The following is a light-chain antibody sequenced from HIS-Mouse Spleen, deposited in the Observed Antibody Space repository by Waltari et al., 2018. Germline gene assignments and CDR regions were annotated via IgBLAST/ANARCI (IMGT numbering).Light chain of an antibody. CDR1: QSVSSY. CDR3: QQRSNWDLT. Sequence: EIVLTQSPATLSLSPGERATLSCRASQSVSSYLAWYQQKPGPAPRLLIYDASNRATGIPARFSGSGSGTDFTLTISSLEPEDFAVYYCQQRSNWDLTFGGGTKVEIK. V-gene: IGKV3-11*01. CDR2: DAS. J-gene: IGKJ4*01.